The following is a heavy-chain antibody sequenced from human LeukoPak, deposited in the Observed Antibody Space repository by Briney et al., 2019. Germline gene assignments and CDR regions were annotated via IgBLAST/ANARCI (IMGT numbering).Heavy chain of an antibody. V-gene: IGHV3-23*01. CDR3: AKFKGSGPKHHYYMDV. Sequence: GGSLRLSCAASGFSFSSYAMSWVRQAPGKGLEWVSIASGGGDFTNYAESVRGRFTISRDNSKSTLYLQMNSLRAEDTAVYYCAKFKGSGPKHHYYMDVWGKGTTVTVSS. J-gene: IGHJ6*03. CDR1: GFSFSSYA. D-gene: IGHD3-10*01. CDR2: ASGGGDFT.